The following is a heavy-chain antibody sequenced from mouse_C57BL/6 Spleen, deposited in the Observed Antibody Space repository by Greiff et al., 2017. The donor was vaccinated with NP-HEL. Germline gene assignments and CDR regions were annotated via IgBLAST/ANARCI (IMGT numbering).Heavy chain of an antibody. D-gene: IGHD2-5*01. CDR1: GYTFTSYW. Sequence: QVQLQQPGAELVKPGASVKLSCKASGYTFTSYWMHWVKQRPGRGLEWIGVIDPSDSYTNYNQKFKGKATLTVDTSSSTAYMQLSSLTSEDSAVYYCARASKNYAMDYWGQGTSVTVSS. CDR3: ARASKNYAMDY. V-gene: IGHV1-69*02. J-gene: IGHJ4*01. CDR2: IDPSDSYT.